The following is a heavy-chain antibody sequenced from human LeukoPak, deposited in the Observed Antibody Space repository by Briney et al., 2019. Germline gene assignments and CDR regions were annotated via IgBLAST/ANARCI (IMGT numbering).Heavy chain of an antibody. CDR2: ISRSSSYI. J-gene: IGHJ5*02. CDR1: GFTFSSYE. Sequence: PGGSLRLSCAASGFTFSSYEMNWVRQAPGKGLEWVSSISRSSSYIYYADSVKGRFTISRDNAKNSLYLQLNSLRAEDTAVYYCARSLVVGATYPYHWGQGTLVTVSS. CDR3: ARSLVVGATYPYH. D-gene: IGHD1-26*01. V-gene: IGHV3-21*01.